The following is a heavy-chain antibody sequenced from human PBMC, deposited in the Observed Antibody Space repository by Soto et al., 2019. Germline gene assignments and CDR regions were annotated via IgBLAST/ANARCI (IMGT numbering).Heavy chain of an antibody. V-gene: IGHV3-30*01. Sequence: QVQLVESGGGVVQPGRSLRLSCAASGFTFRTYAMDWVRQAPGKGLEWVAVISYDGTNKYYADSVEGRFTISRDNSKNTLYLQMNSMRPEDTAVYYCARGDSNSWPDDWVEGTLVTVSS. J-gene: IGHJ4*02. CDR1: GFTFRTYA. CDR2: ISYDGTNK. CDR3: ARGDSNSWPDD. D-gene: IGHD6-13*01.